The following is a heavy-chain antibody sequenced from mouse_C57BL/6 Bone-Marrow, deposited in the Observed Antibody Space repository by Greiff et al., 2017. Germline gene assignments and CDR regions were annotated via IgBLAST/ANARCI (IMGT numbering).Heavy chain of an antibody. CDR2: IDPSDSYT. CDR1: GYTFTSYW. D-gene: IGHD1-1*01. J-gene: IGHJ2*01. Sequence: VQLQQPGAELVKPGASVKLSCKASGYTFTSYWMQWVKQRPGQGLEWIGEIDPSDSYTNYNQKFNGKATLTVDTSSSTAYMQLSSLTSEDSAVYYCARYYGSRVEFDYWGQGTTLTVSS. CDR3: ARYYGSRVEFDY. V-gene: IGHV1-50*01.